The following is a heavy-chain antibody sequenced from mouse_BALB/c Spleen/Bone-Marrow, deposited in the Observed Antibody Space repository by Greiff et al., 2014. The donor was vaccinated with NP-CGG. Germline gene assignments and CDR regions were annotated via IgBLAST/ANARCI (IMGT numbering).Heavy chain of an antibody. Sequence: VQLQQSGAELVRPGSSVKISCKSSGYSFSNYWMNWMKQRPGQGLEWIGQIYPGDGDTNYNGKFKGKATLTADKSSSTAYMQLSSLTSEDSAVYSCARRGDYSYAMDYWGQGTSVTVSS. CDR2: IYPGDGDT. CDR3: ARRGDYSYAMDY. V-gene: IGHV1-80*01. CDR1: GYSFSNYW. J-gene: IGHJ4*01. D-gene: IGHD1-1*01.